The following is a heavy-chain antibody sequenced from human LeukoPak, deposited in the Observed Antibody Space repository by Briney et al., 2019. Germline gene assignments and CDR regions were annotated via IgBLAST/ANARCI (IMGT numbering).Heavy chain of an antibody. V-gene: IGHV4-59*01. CDR2: IYYSGST. J-gene: IGHJ4*02. D-gene: IGHD3-9*01. CDR1: GGSISSYY. CDR3: AREYYDILTGYYLLDY. Sequence: PSETLSLTCTVSGGSISSYYWSWIRQPPGKGLEWIGYIYYSGSTNYNPSLKSRVTISVDTSKNQFSLKLSSVTAADTAVYYCAREYYDILTGYYLLDYWGQGTLATVSS.